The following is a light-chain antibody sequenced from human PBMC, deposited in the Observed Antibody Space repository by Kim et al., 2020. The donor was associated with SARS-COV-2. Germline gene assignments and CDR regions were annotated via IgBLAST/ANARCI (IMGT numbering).Light chain of an antibody. V-gene: IGKV3-20*01. CDR1: QSVRSSY. Sequence: PGERATLSCRASQSVRSSYLAWYQQRPGQAPRLLIDGASRRATGIPDRFSGSGSGTDFTLTISRLEPEDFAVYYCQQYDNSVFTFGHGIKVD. CDR2: GAS. J-gene: IGKJ3*01. CDR3: QQYDNSVFT.